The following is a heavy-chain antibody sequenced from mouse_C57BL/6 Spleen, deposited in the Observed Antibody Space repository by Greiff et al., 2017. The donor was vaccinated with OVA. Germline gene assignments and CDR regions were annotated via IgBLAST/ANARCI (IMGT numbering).Heavy chain of an antibody. CDR1: GYTFTDYN. CDR3: ARVDDYGMD. V-gene: IGHV1-22*01. D-gene: IGHD1-1*01. J-gene: IGHJ2*01. CDR2: INPNNGGT. Sequence: EVQVVESGPELVKPGASVKMSCKASGYTFTDYNMHWVKQSHGKSLEWIGYINPNNGGTSYNQKFKGKATLTVNKSSSTAYMELRSLTSEDSAVYDCARVDDYGMDWGQGTTLTVSA.